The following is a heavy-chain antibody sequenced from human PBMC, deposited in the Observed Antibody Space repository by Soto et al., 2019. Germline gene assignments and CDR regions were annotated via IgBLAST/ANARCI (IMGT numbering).Heavy chain of an antibody. CDR2: IYYSGSA. J-gene: IGHJ6*02. CDR3: ARDGHGMDV. V-gene: IGHV4-61*08. Sequence: PSETLSLTCTVSGGYISTGGYYWRWIRQHPGKGLEWIGYIYYSGSAHYNPSRRNRVTMSVDTSKDQFSLTLPSVTAADTAVYYCARDGHGMDVWGPGTTVTVSS. CDR1: GGYISTGGYY.